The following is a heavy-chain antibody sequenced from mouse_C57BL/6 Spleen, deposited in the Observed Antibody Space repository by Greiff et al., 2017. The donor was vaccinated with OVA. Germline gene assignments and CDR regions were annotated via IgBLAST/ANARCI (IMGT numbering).Heavy chain of an antibody. CDR3: ARMYDGYYVAMDY. Sequence: EVQLVESGGGLVKPGGSLKLSCAASGFTFSDYGMHWVRQAPEKGLEWVAYISSGSSTIYYADTVKGRFTISRDNAKNTLFLQMTSLRSEDTTMYYCARMYDGYYVAMDYWGQGTSVTVSS. D-gene: IGHD2-3*01. J-gene: IGHJ4*01. CDR1: GFTFSDYG. CDR2: ISSGSSTI. V-gene: IGHV5-17*01.